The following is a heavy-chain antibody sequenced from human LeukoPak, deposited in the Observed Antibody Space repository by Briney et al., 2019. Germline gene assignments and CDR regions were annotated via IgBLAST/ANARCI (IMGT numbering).Heavy chain of an antibody. V-gene: IGHV3-21*01. D-gene: IGHD5-18*01. CDR2: ISSSSTYI. J-gene: IGHJ4*02. Sequence: GRSLRLSCAASGFTFSSYSMNWVRQVPGKGLEWVSSISSSSTYIYYGDSVKGRFTISRDNAKNSLYLQMNSLRAEDTAVYYCAREDSYGFGIDYWGQGTLVTVSS. CDR1: GFTFSSYS. CDR3: AREDSYGFGIDY.